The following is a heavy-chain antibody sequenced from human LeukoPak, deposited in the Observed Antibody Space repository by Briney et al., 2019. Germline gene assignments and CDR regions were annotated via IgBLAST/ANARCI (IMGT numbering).Heavy chain of an antibody. CDR3: ARNLRGLPCDS. Sequence: SETLSLTCTVSGASVTATNYYWAWLRQPPGKGLEWLGTVSYNDITYYNPSLLGRVAVSRGTSKTRFSLDLTSVTTEDTAVYFCARNLRGLPCDSWGRGILVTVTS. CDR2: VSYNDIT. D-gene: IGHD4-17*01. CDR1: GASVTATNYY. V-gene: IGHV4-39*01. J-gene: IGHJ5*01.